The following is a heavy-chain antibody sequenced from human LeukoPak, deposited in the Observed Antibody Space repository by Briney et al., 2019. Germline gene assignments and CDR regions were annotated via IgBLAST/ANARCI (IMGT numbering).Heavy chain of an antibody. CDR1: GGSISSSSYY. CDR2: IYYSGST. V-gene: IGHV4-39*07. Sequence: SETLSLTCTVSGGSISSSSYYWGWIRQPPGKGLEWIGSIYYSGSTYYNPSLKSRVTISVDTSKNQFSLKLSSVTAADTAVYYCARAVGAISMAFDYRGQGTLVTVSS. J-gene: IGHJ4*02. D-gene: IGHD1-26*01. CDR3: ARAVGAISMAFDY.